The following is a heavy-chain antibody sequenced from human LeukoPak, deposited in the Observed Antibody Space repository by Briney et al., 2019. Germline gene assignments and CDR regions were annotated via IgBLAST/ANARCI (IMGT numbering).Heavy chain of an antibody. CDR1: GFTFSNYW. V-gene: IGHV3-7*01. Sequence: GGSLRLSCAASGFTFSNYWMNWVRQAPGKGLEWVANVKQDGSEKYYVASVKGRFTISRDNAKNSLYLQMDSLRAEDTAVYYCARDPNYYDSSGEFGMDVWGQGTTVTVSS. CDR2: VKQDGSEK. D-gene: IGHD3-22*01. CDR3: ARDPNYYDSSGEFGMDV. J-gene: IGHJ6*02.